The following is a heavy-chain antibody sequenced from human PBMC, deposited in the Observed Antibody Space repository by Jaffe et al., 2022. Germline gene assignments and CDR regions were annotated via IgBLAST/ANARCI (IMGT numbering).Heavy chain of an antibody. V-gene: IGHV3-53*04. D-gene: IGHD5-12*01. Sequence: EVQLVESGGALVQPGGSLRLSCAASGFTVSSNYMSWVRQAPGKGLQWVSVLYTDERTYYADSVRGRFTISRQNAENTLFLQMNSMRLEDTAIYYCVRVATFSGFDLSGFDVWGQGAVVTVSS. CDR2: LYTDERT. CDR3: VRVATFSGFDLSGFDV. CDR1: GFTVSSNY. J-gene: IGHJ3*01.